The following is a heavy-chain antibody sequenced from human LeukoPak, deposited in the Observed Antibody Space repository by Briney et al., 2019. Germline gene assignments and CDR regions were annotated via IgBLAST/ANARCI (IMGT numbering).Heavy chain of an antibody. D-gene: IGHD3-10*01. CDR3: ARERSMVRVDY. CDR2: ISSSSSYI. Sequence: GGSLRLSCAASGFTFSSYSMNWVRQAPGKGLEWVSSISSSSSYIYYADSVKGRFTISRDNTKNSLYLQMNSLRAEDTAVYYCARERSMVRVDYWGQGTLVTVSS. J-gene: IGHJ4*02. V-gene: IGHV3-21*01. CDR1: GFTFSSYS.